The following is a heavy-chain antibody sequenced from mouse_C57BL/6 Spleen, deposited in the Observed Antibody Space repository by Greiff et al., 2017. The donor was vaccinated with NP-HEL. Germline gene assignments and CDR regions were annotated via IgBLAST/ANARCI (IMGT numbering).Heavy chain of an antibody. CDR1: GYTFTSYW. D-gene: IGHD4-1*01. Sequence: VQLQQSGAELVMPGASVKLSCKASGYTFTSYWMHWVKQRPGQGLEWIGEIDPSDSYTNYNQKFKGKSTLTVDKSSSTAYMQLSSLTSEDSAVYYCARERTGTTYFDYWGQGTTLTVSS. CDR3: ARERTGTTYFDY. CDR2: IDPSDSYT. V-gene: IGHV1-69*01. J-gene: IGHJ2*01.